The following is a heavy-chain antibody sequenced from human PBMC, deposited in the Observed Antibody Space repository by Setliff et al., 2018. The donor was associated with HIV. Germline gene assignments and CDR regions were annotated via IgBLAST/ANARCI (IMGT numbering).Heavy chain of an antibody. V-gene: IGHV4-59*11. CDR2: IYNAGRI. CDR3: ERPGSSSSYYAMDV. D-gene: IGHD3-10*01. J-gene: IGHJ6*02. Sequence: ETLSLTCSFSGGSISSHYWSWIRQTPGKGLEWIGTIYNAGRISYNPSLRSRVTFSVDPSQNQFSLILRSVTAADTAVYYCERPGSSSSYYAMDVWGQGTTVTVSS. CDR1: GGSISSHY.